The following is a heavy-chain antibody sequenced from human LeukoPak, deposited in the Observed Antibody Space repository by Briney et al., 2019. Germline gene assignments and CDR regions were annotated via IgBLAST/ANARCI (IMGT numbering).Heavy chain of an antibody. CDR3: ARNDYYDSSGYCY. V-gene: IGHV3-7*01. J-gene: IGHJ4*02. Sequence: GGSLTLSCAASGFTFSSYWMSWVRQAPGKGLEWVANIKQDGSEKYYVDSVKGRFTISRDNAKNSLYLQMNSLRAEDTAVYYCARNDYYDSSGYCYWGQGTLVTVSS. CDR1: GFTFSSYW. CDR2: IKQDGSEK. D-gene: IGHD3-22*01.